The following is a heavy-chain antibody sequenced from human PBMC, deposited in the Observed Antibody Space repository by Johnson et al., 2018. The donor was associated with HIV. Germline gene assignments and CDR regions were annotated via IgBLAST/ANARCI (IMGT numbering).Heavy chain of an antibody. J-gene: IGHJ3*01. Sequence: QVQLVESGGGVVQPGGSLRVSCAASGFTFTNYGMHWVRQVPGKGLEWVAFIRFDGSDKYYADSVKGRFTISRDNSKYTVSLQMNSLTPEDSALYYCAKGEAQEGWIQLQSYALDFWGRGTMVTVSS. D-gene: IGHD5-18*01. CDR3: AKGEAQEGWIQLQSYALDF. CDR2: IRFDGSDK. CDR1: GFTFTNYG. V-gene: IGHV3-30*02.